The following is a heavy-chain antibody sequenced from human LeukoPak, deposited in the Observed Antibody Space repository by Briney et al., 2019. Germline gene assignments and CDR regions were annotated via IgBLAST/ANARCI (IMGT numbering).Heavy chain of an antibody. V-gene: IGHV4-34*01. CDR3: ARGYDILTGYYISYFDY. CDR1: GGSFSGYY. CDR2: INHSGST. J-gene: IGHJ4*01. Sequence: PSETLSLTCAVYGGSFSGYYWSWIRQPPGKGLEWIGEINHSGSTNYNPSLKSRVTISVDTSKNQFSLKLSSVTAADTAVYYCARGYDILTGYYISYFDYWGHGTLVTVSS. D-gene: IGHD3-9*01.